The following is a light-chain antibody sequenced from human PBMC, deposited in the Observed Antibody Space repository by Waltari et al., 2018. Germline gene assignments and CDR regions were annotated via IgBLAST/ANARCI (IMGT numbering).Light chain of an antibody. V-gene: IGKV1-13*02. Sequence: AIQLTQSPSSLSASVGASVPLTCRASQGISSALAWYQQKPGKAPKLLIYDASSLESGVPSRFSGSGSGTDFTLTISSLQPEDFATYYCQQFNSYLPYTFGQGTKLEIK. CDR3: QQFNSYLPYT. J-gene: IGKJ2*01. CDR2: DAS. CDR1: QGISSA.